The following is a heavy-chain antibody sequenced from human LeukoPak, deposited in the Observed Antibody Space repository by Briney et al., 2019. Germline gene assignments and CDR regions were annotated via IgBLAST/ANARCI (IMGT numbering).Heavy chain of an antibody. CDR1: GFTFDDYA. CDR2: IDTDGSST. J-gene: IGHJ4*02. D-gene: IGHD3-10*01. V-gene: IGHV3-74*01. Sequence: GGSLRLSCAASGFTFDDYAMHWVRQAPGKGLVWVSRIDTDGSSTSYADSVKGRFTISRDNAKNTLYLQMNSLRAEDTAVYYCARLLYYGSGSYEDYWGQGTLVTVSS. CDR3: ARLLYYGSGSYEDY.